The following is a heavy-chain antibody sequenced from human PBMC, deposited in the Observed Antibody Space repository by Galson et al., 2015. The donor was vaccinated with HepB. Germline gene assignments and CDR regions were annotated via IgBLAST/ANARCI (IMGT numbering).Heavy chain of an antibody. V-gene: IGHV5-51*01. Sequence: QSGAEVKKPGESLKISCKGSGYSFTSYWIGWVRQMPGKGLEWMGIIYPGDSDTRYSPSFQGQVTISADKSISTAYLQWSSLKASDTAMYYCARSHGTTLWEDYFDYWGQGTLVTVSS. CDR3: ARSHGTTLWEDYFDY. J-gene: IGHJ4*02. D-gene: IGHD1-14*01. CDR1: GYSFTSYW. CDR2: IYPGDSDT.